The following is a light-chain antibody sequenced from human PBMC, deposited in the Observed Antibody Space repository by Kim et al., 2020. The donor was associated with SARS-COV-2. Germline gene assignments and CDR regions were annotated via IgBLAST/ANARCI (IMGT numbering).Light chain of an antibody. CDR2: GAS. V-gene: IGKV3-20*01. J-gene: IGKJ2*01. CDR1: QSVSNNF. Sequence: LSPGERATLSCRASQSVSNNFLAWYQQKPGQAPRLLLYGASSRATGIPDRFSGSGSGTDFTLTISRLEPEDFAVYYCQQYGSSPYTFGQGTKLEI. CDR3: QQYGSSPYT.